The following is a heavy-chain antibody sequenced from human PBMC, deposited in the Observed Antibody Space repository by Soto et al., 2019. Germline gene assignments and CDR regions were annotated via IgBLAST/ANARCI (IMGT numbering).Heavy chain of an antibody. CDR1: GGSISSYY. D-gene: IGHD3-10*01. CDR3: ARDFIDYGSGTNSHLDAFDI. V-gene: IGHV4-59*01. CDR2: IYYSGST. J-gene: IGHJ3*02. Sequence: SETLSLTCTVSGGSISSYYWSWIRQPPGKGLEWIGYIYYSGSTNYNPSLKSPVTISVDTSKNQFSLKLSSVTAADTAVYYCARDFIDYGSGTNSHLDAFDIWGQGTMVTVSS.